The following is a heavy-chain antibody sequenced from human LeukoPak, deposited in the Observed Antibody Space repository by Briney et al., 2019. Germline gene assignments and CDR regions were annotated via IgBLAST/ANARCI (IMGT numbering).Heavy chain of an antibody. Sequence: GGSLRLSCAASGFTFSSYSINWVRQAPGKGLEWVSSISSSSSYIYYADSVKGRFTISRDNAKNSLYLQMNSLRAEDTAVYYCARGSSGWSNEYYFDYWGQGTLVTVSS. J-gene: IGHJ4*02. D-gene: IGHD6-19*01. CDR1: GFTFSSYS. CDR2: ISSSSSYI. V-gene: IGHV3-21*01. CDR3: ARGSSGWSNEYYFDY.